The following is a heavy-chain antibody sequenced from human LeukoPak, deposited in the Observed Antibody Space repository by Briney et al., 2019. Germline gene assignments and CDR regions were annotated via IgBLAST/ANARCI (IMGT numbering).Heavy chain of an antibody. V-gene: IGHV3-23*01. D-gene: IGHD3-22*01. CDR3: AIMHGYYDGSGYWVQ. CDR1: GFTFGSYG. CDR2: ISPSGDRT. Sequence: TGGSLRLSCAASGFTFGSYGMSWVRQAPGKGLEWVSFISPSGDRTSNADSVGGRFTISRDNPRDTLYLQMNSQRDEDTAGYYCAIMHGYYDGSGYWVQWGQGTLVTVSS. J-gene: IGHJ4*02.